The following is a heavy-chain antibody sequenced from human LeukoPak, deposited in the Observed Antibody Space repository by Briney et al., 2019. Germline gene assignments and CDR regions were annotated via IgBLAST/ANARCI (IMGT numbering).Heavy chain of an antibody. D-gene: IGHD5-12*01. CDR2: INPSGGST. Sequence: ASVKVSCKASGYTFTSYYMHWVRQAPGQGLEWMGIINPSGGSTSHAQKFQGRVTMTRDTSTSTVYMDLSSLRSEDTAVYYCARARPSMWIDYWGQGTLVTVSS. V-gene: IGHV1-46*01. J-gene: IGHJ4*02. CDR3: ARARPSMWIDY. CDR1: GYTFTSYY.